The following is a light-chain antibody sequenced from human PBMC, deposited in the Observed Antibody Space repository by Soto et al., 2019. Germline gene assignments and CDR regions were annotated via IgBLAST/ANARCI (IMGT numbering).Light chain of an antibody. Sequence: EVVLTQSPAILSVSPGERATLSCRASQSVTSNYLAWYQQKPGQAPRLLIYGISSRATGVPDRFSGSGSGTDFTLTISRLEPEDFAVYYCQQYTDWPLTFGQGTKVDIK. CDR2: GIS. V-gene: IGKV3-20*01. J-gene: IGKJ1*01. CDR3: QQYTDWPLT. CDR1: QSVTSNY.